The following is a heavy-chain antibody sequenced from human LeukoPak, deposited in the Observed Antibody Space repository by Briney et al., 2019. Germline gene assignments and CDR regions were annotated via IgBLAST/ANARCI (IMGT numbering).Heavy chain of an antibody. CDR2: IDPSGGST. V-gene: IGHV1-46*01. CDR3: ARDLGLRGVTNWFDP. D-gene: IGHD3-10*01. J-gene: IGHJ5*02. Sequence: QXPGQXXXWMGIIDPSGGSTGYAQKFQGRVTMTRDTSTSTVYMELSSLRSEDTAVYYCARDLGLRGVTNWFDPWGQGTLVTVSS.